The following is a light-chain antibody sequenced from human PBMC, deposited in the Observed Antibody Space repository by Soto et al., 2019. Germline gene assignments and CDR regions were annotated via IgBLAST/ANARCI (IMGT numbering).Light chain of an antibody. J-gene: IGLJ2*01. CDR2: EDN. Sequence: NFMLTQPHSVSESPGKTVTISCTGSSGSIASNYVQWYQQRPGSAPTTVIYEDNQRPSGVPDRFSGSIDSSSNSASLTISGRKTEDEADYYCQSYDSSNVVFGGGTKVT. CDR1: SGSIASNY. CDR3: QSYDSSNVV. V-gene: IGLV6-57*02.